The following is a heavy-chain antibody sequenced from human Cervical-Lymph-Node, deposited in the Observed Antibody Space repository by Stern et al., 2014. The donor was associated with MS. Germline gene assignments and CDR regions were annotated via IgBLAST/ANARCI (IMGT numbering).Heavy chain of an antibody. J-gene: IGHJ4*02. CDR3: AKSTVTSLSDY. CDR2: ISGSGGST. Sequence: TASGFTFSGYAMSWVRQAPGKGREGVSAISGSGGSTYYADSVKGRFTISRDNSKNTLYLQMNSLRAEDTAVYYCAKSTVTSLSDYWGQGTLVTVSS. V-gene: IGHV3-23*01. D-gene: IGHD4-17*01. CDR1: GFTFSGYA.